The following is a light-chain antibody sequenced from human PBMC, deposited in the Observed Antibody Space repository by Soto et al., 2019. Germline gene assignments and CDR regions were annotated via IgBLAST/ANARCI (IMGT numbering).Light chain of an antibody. CDR2: DNS. CDR3: QSYDSSLSASVV. V-gene: IGLV1-40*01. J-gene: IGLJ2*01. Sequence: QPVLTQPPSVSGAPGQRVTISCTGSSSNIGAGYDVHWCQQLPGTAPKLLIYDNSNRPSGVPDRLSGSKSGTSASLAITGLQAEDEADYYCQSYDSSLSASVVFGGGTQLTVL. CDR1: SSNIGAGYD.